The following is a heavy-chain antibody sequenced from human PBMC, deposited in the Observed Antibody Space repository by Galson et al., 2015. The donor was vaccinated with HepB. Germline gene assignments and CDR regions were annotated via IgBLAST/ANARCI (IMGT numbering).Heavy chain of an antibody. CDR2: TYYRSKWYN. V-gene: IGHV6-1*01. D-gene: IGHD3-16*02. CDR3: ARDLTDYIWGSYRYTGYFDY. Sequence: CAISGDSVSSNSAAWNWIRQSPSRGLEWLGRTYYRSKWYNDYAVSVKSRITINPDTSKNQFSLQLNSVTPEDTAVYYCARDLTDYIWGSYRYTGYFDYWGQGTLVTVSS. J-gene: IGHJ4*02. CDR1: GDSVSSNSAA.